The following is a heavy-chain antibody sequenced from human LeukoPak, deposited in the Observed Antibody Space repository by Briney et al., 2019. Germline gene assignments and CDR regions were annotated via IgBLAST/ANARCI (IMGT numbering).Heavy chain of an antibody. Sequence: SETLSLTCTVSGGSISSYYWSWIRQPPGKGLEWIGYIYYSGSTNYNPSLKSRVTISVDTSKNQFSLKLSSVTAADTAVYYCAREGYYYGSGSYYTQTDAFDIWGQGTMVTVSS. D-gene: IGHD3-10*01. J-gene: IGHJ3*02. CDR3: AREGYYYGSGSYYTQTDAFDI. V-gene: IGHV4-59*01. CDR2: IYYSGST. CDR1: GGSISSYY.